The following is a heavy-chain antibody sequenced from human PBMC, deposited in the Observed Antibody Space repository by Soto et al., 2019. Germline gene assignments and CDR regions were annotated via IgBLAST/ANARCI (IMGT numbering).Heavy chain of an antibody. Sequence: QVQLVESGGGVVQPGGSLRLSCAASGFNFSSFGMHWVRQAPGKGLEWVALMSYDGSSKYYQDSLKGRFTISRDKSKNTLYLQMSSLRVEDTAVYYCAKDRGWSSADLEYWGQGTLVTVSS. CDR3: AKDRGWSSADLEY. V-gene: IGHV3-30*18. CDR2: MSYDGSSK. J-gene: IGHJ4*02. CDR1: GFNFSSFG. D-gene: IGHD6-19*01.